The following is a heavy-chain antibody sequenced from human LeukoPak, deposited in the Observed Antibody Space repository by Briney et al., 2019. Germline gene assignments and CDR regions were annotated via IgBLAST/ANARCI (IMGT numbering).Heavy chain of an antibody. D-gene: IGHD6-13*01. CDR3: ARSWSSSWYDSRRFDP. V-gene: IGHV4-59*01. Sequence: PSETLSLTCTVSGGSISSYYWSWIRQPPGKGLEWIGYIYYSGSTNYNPSLKSRVTISVDTSKNQFSLKLSSVTAADTAVYYCARSWSSSWYDSRRFDPWGQGTLVTVSS. CDR1: GGSISSYY. CDR2: IYYSGST. J-gene: IGHJ5*02.